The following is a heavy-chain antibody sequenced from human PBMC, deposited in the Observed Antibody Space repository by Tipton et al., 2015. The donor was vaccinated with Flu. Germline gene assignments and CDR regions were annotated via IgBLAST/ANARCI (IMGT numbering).Heavy chain of an antibody. J-gene: IGHJ3*02. Sequence: TLSLTCTVSGGSISSGGYYWSWIRQHPGKGLEWIGYIYYSGSTYYNPSLKSRVTISVDTSKNQFSLKLSSVTAADTAVYYCARETYDFWSGYPDAFDIWGQGTMVPVSS. D-gene: IGHD3-3*01. CDR3: ARETYDFWSGYPDAFDI. V-gene: IGHV4-31*03. CDR2: IYYSGST. CDR1: GGSISSGGYY.